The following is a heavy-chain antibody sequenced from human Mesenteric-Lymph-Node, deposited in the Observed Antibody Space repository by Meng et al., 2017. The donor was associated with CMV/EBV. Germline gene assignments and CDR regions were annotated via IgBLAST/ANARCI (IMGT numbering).Heavy chain of an antibody. CDR1: GGSISSYY. D-gene: IGHD6-19*01. V-gene: IGHV4-59*01. Sequence: SETLSLTCTVSGGSISSYYWSWIRQPPGRGLEWIGYIYYSGSTNYNPSLKSRVTISVDTSKNQFSLKLSSVTAADTAVYYCARGYSSGFVAGWGQGTMVTVSS. CDR2: IYYSGST. J-gene: IGHJ3*01. CDR3: ARGYSSGFVAG.